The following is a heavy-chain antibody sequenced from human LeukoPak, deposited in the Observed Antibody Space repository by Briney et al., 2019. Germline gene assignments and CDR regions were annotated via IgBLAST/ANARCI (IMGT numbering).Heavy chain of an antibody. D-gene: IGHD2/OR15-2a*01. CDR2: ISSSSSYI. Sequence: GGSLRLSCAASGFTFTTYSMSWVRQAQGKGLEWVSSISSSSSYIYYADSVKGRFTISRDNAKNSLHLQMNSLSAEDSAVYYCARASMLATAFDFWGQGTLVTVSS. J-gene: IGHJ4*02. CDR3: ARASMLATAFDF. V-gene: IGHV3-21*01. CDR1: GFTFTTYS.